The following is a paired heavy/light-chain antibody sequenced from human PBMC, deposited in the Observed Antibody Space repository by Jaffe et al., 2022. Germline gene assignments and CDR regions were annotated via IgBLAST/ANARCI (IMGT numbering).Light chain of an antibody. CDR3: SSYTSSGTRV. J-gene: IGLJ3*02. V-gene: IGLV2-14*03. CDR1: SSDVGGYNY. CDR2: DVS. Sequence: QSALTQPASVSGSPGQSITISCTGTSSDVGGYNYVSWYQQHPGKAPTLIIYDVSNRPSGISDRFSGSKSGNTASLTISGLQPEDEADYYCSSYTSSGTRVFGGGTKLTVL.
Heavy chain of an antibody. J-gene: IGHJ6*03. Sequence: QVQLVQSGAEVKKPGSSVKVSCQASGGTFSSYAISWVRQAPGQGLEWMGGIIPIFGTADYAQKFHGRVTINTDESTSTAYMELSILRSEDTAVYYCARSNGPWYGTNYYYYYMDVWGEGTTVTVSS. CDR3: ARSNGPWYGTNYYYYYMDV. D-gene: IGHD6-13*01. CDR2: IIPIFGTA. V-gene: IGHV1-69*05. CDR1: GGTFSSYA.